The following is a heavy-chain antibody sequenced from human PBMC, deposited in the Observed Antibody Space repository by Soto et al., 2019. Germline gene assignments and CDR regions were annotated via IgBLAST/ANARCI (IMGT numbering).Heavy chain of an antibody. CDR2: ISSSAAEI. V-gene: IGHV3-48*03. CDR1: GFTFSSFE. J-gene: IGHJ4*02. Sequence: PGGSLRLSCAASGFTFSSFEFNWVRQSPGKGLEWLSYISSSAAEIYYADSVKGRFTISRDNSRSTLFLDMTGLRADDTAVYFCVRGVPTSIHRYDYWGQGTLVTVSS. D-gene: IGHD3-16*02. CDR3: VRGVPTSIHRYDY.